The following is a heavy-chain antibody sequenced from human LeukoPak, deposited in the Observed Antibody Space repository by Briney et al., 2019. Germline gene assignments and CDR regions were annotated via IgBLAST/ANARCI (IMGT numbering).Heavy chain of an antibody. D-gene: IGHD3-3*01. V-gene: IGHV3-7*01. J-gene: IGHJ3*02. CDR2: IKQDGSEK. CDR1: GFAFSRYW. Sequence: PGGSLRLSCAASGFAFSRYWMTWVRQAPGKGLEWVANIKQDGSEKYYVDSVKGRFTISRDNAKNSLYLQVNSLRAEDTAVYYCARGTDFWSGTDAFDIWGQGTMVTVSS. CDR3: ARGTDFWSGTDAFDI.